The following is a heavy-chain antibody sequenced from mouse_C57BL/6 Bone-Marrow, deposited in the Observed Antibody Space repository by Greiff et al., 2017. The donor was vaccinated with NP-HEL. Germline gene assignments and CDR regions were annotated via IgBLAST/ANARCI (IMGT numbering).Heavy chain of an antibody. D-gene: IGHD2-4*01. CDR2: IRSKSNNYAT. Sequence: EVKLVESGGGLVQPKGSLKLSCAASGFSFNTYAMNWVRQAPGKGVEWVASIRSKSNNYATYYADSVKDRFTISRDDSESMLYLQMNNLKTEDTARYYCVRHFAPLYDYDGEAFAYWGQGTLVTVSA. CDR3: VRHFAPLYDYDGEAFAY. V-gene: IGHV10-1*01. CDR1: GFSFNTYA. J-gene: IGHJ3*01.